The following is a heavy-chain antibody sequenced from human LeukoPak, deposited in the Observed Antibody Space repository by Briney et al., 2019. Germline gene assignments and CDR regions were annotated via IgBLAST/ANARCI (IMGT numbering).Heavy chain of an antibody. Sequence: SETLSLTCTVSGGSISSGGYYWSWIRQHPGKGLEWIGYIYYSGSTYYNPSLKSRVTISVDTSKNQFSLKLSSVTAADTAVYYCARAALGCSSTSCYSWFDPWGQGTLVTVSS. CDR3: ARAALGCSSTSCYSWFDP. D-gene: IGHD2-2*01. V-gene: IGHV4-31*03. CDR2: IYYSGST. CDR1: GGSISSGGYY. J-gene: IGHJ5*02.